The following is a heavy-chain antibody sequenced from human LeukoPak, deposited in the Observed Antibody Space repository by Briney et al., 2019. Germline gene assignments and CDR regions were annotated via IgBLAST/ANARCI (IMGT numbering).Heavy chain of an antibody. V-gene: IGHV1-2*02. CDR1: GYTFTGYY. CDR2: INPNSGGT. J-gene: IGHJ4*02. CDR3: ARYSGGRWLDLDY. D-gene: IGHD6-19*01. Sequence: ASVKVSCKASGYTFTGYYMHWVRQAPGQGLEWMGWINPNSGGTNYAQKFQGRVTMTRDTSISTAYMELSRLRSDDTAVYYCARYSGGRWLDLDYWGQGTLVTVSS.